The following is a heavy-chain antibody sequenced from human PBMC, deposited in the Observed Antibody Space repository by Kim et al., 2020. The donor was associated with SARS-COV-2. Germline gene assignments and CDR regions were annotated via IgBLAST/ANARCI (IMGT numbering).Heavy chain of an antibody. D-gene: IGHD3-22*01. CDR2: VYPGDSDT. J-gene: IGHJ3*02. Sequence: GESLKISCKASGYTFTSYWIGWVRQMTGKGLEWMGIVYPGDSDTRYSPSFQGQVTISVDKSISTAYLQWSSLKASDTATYFCASALARSGGYHFDAFDIWGQGALVIVTS. V-gene: IGHV5-51*01. CDR1: GYTFTSYW. CDR3: ASALARSGGYHFDAFDI.